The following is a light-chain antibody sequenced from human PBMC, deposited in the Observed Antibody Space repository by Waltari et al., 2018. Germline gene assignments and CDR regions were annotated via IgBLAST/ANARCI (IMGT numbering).Light chain of an antibody. CDR2: GAS. Sequence: EIGLTQSPGTLSLSPGERATLSCRASQSVCSSYLAWYQQKPGQAPRLLIYGASSRATGIPDRFSGSGSGTDFTLTISRLEPEDFAVYYCQQYGSSPYTFGQGTKLEIK. J-gene: IGKJ2*01. V-gene: IGKV3-20*01. CDR1: QSVCSSY. CDR3: QQYGSSPYT.